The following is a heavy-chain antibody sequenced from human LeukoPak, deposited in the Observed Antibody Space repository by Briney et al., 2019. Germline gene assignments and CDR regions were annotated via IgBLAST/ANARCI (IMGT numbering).Heavy chain of an antibody. D-gene: IGHD2-15*01. CDR1: GFTFSSYW. V-gene: IGHV3-74*01. CDR2: INSDGSST. CDR3: ARVVAPVLVGGDAFDI. J-gene: IGHJ3*02. Sequence: GGSLRLSCAASGFTFSSYWMHWVRQAPGKGLVWVSRINSDGSSTSYADSVKGRFTISRDNAKNSLYLQMNSLRAEDTAVYYCARVVAPVLVGGDAFDIWGQGTMVTVSS.